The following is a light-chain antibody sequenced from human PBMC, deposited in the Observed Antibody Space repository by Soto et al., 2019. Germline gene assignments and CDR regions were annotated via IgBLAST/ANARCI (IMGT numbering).Light chain of an antibody. CDR2: EVS. Sequence: QSALTQPASVSGSPGQSITISCTGTSSDTAGYNYVSWYQQHPGKAPKLMIYEVSNRPSGVSNRFSGFQSGNTASLTISGLQAEDEANYYCSSYTTSNTPLYVFGTGTKATVL. V-gene: IGLV2-14*01. J-gene: IGLJ1*01. CDR1: SSDTAGYNY. CDR3: SSYTTSNTPLYV.